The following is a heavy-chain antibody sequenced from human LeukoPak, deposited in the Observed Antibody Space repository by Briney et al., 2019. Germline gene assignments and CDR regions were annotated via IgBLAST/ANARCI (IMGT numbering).Heavy chain of an antibody. CDR1: GFTVSGNY. V-gene: IGHV3-66*01. CDR2: IYSGGST. J-gene: IGHJ4*02. D-gene: IGHD6-19*01. Sequence: GGSLRLSCAASGFTVSGNYMSWVRQAPGKGLEWVSVIYSGGSTYYADSVKGRFTISRDNSKNPLYLQMNSLRAEDTAVYYCASPYSSGWYSFDYWGQGTLVTVSS. CDR3: ASPYSSGWYSFDY.